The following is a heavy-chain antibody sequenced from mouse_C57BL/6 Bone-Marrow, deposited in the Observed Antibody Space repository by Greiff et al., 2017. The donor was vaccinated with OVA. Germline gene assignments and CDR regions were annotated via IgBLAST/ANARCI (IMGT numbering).Heavy chain of an antibody. D-gene: IGHD2-3*01. J-gene: IGHJ2*01. CDR2: IYPYGSET. Sequence: QVQLQQPGAELVRPGSSVKLSCKASGYTFTSYWMDWVKQRPGQGLEWIGNIYPYGSETHYNQKFTDKATLTVDKSSSTAYMQLSSLTSEDSAVYYCARDGGSISPDYWGQGTTLTVSS. V-gene: IGHV1-61*01. CDR3: ARDGGSISPDY. CDR1: GYTFTSYW.